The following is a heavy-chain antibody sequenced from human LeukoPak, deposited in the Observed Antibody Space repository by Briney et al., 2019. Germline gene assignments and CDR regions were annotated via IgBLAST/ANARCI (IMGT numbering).Heavy chain of an antibody. CDR2: ISSSSSTI. V-gene: IGHV3-48*01. Sequence: GGSLRLSCAASGFTFSSYSMNWVRQAPGKGLEWVSYISSSSSTIYYADSVKGRFTISRDNAKNSLYLQMNSLRAEDTAVYYCARAQTMDPSYFAYWGQGTLVTVSS. D-gene: IGHD4/OR15-4a*01. J-gene: IGHJ4*02. CDR1: GFTFSSYS. CDR3: ARAQTMDPSYFAY.